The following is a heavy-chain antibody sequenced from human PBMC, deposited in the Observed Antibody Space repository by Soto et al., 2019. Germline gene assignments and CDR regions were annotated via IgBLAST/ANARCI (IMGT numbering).Heavy chain of an antibody. J-gene: IGHJ5*02. V-gene: IGHV4-30-4*01. CDR1: GAPIGSVDHY. CDR2: IYYSGNT. Sequence: TLSLTCPVYGAPIGSVDHYWIWIRQPTGKGLEWIGYIYYSGNTYYNPSLKSRLTISLDTSKNQFSLNLSSVTAADTAVYFCARVPRQLEPTLCFDPWGQGILVTVSS. CDR3: ARVPRQLEPTLCFDP. D-gene: IGHD1-1*01.